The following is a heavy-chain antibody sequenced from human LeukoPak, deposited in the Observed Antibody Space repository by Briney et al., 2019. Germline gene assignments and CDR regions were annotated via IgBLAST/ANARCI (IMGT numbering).Heavy chain of an antibody. D-gene: IGHD3-3*01. CDR3: ASTTYYDFWSALDY. J-gene: IGHJ4*02. Sequence: SETLSLTCTVSGGSISSYYWSWIRQPPGKGLEWIGYIYYSGSTNYNPSLKSRVTISVDTSKNQFSLKLSSVTAADTAVYYCASTTYYDFWSALDYWGQGTLVTVSS. V-gene: IGHV4-59*08. CDR1: GGSISSYY. CDR2: IYYSGST.